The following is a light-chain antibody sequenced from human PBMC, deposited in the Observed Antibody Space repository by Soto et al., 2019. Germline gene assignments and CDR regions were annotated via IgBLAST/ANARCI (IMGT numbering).Light chain of an antibody. CDR3: SSYAGSSNV. CDR2: EVN. J-gene: IGLJ1*01. CDR1: SSDVGGYNY. V-gene: IGLV2-8*01. Sequence: ALTQPPSASGSPGQSVAISCTGTSSDVGGYNYVSWYQQHPGKAPKLMIYEVNKRPSGVPDRFSGSKSGNTASLTVSGLQAGDEADYYCSSYAGSSNVFGTGTKVTVL.